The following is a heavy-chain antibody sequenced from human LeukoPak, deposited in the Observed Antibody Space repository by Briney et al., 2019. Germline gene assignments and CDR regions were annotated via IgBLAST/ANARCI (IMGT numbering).Heavy chain of an antibody. CDR1: VGSVSNSLYY. V-gene: IGHV4-61*01. CDR2: IYYNGDT. D-gene: IGHD4-23*01. Sequence: PSETLSLTCTVSVGSVSNSLYYWSWIRQPPGKGLEWIGYIYYNGDTNYNPSLKSRVIISVDTSKNQFSLKLTSVTAADTAVYYCANSANYGGNSGYFDSWAQGTLVTVSS. J-gene: IGHJ4*02. CDR3: ANSANYGGNSGYFDS.